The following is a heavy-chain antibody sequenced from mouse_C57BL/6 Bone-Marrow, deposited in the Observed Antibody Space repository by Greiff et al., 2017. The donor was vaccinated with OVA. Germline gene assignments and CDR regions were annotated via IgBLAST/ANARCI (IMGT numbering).Heavy chain of an antibody. V-gene: IGHV1-18*01. CDR2: INSNNGGT. D-gene: IGHD2-4*01. CDR1: GYTFTDYD. J-gene: IGHJ3*01. CDR3: ARGGYYDYDGGAGFAY. Sequence: VQLKESGPELAKPGASVKIPCKASGYTFTDYDMDWVKQSPGKSLEWIGDINSNNGGTSYNQKFKGKATLTVDKSSSTAYMELRSLTSEDTAVYYGARGGYYDYDGGAGFAYWGQGTLVTVSA.